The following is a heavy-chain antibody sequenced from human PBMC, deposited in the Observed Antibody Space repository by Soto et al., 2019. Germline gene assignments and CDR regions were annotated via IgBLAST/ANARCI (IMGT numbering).Heavy chain of an antibody. Sequence: QVQLRESGPGLVKPSETLCLTCTVSGGSISSYYWSWIRQPPGKGLEWIGYIYTSGSTNYNPSLMSRVTISVDTSKNQFSLKLSSVTAADTAVYYCARRYGGGFDYWGQGTLVTVSS. CDR3: ARRYGGGFDY. J-gene: IGHJ4*02. CDR2: IYTSGST. D-gene: IGHD3-10*01. V-gene: IGHV4-4*08. CDR1: GGSISSYY.